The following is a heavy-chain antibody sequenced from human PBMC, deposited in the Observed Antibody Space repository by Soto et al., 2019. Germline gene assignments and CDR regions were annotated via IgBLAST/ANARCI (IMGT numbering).Heavy chain of an antibody. CDR3: TTDTYYYGSGSRPRDAFDI. J-gene: IGHJ3*02. CDR1: GFTFSNAW. CDR2: IKSKTDGGTT. V-gene: IGHV3-15*07. D-gene: IGHD3-10*01. Sequence: PGGSLRLSCAASGFTFSNAWMNWVRQAPGKGLEWVGRIKSKTDGGTTDYAAPVKGRFTISRDDSKNTLYLQMNSLKTEDTAVYYCTTDTYYYGSGSRPRDAFDIWGQGTMVTVSS.